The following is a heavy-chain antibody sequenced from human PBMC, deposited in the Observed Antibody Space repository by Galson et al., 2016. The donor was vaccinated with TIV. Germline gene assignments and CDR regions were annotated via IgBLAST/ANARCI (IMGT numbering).Heavy chain of an antibody. V-gene: IGHV4-39*07. CDR2: IPYSGST. CDR1: GGSISDNSYY. J-gene: IGHJ3*02. CDR3: ASDTASGTYSGKYAFDI. Sequence: ETLSLTCTVSGGSISDNSYYWGCIRQPPGKGLEWIGSIPYSGSTYYNPSLKSRVTISVDTSQNHFSLNLSSLTAADTAVYYCASDTASGTYSGKYAFDIWGQGKMVTVSS. D-gene: IGHD1-26*01.